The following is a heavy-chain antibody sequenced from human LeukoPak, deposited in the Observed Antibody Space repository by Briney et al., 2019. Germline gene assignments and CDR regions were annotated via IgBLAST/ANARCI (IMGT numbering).Heavy chain of an antibody. D-gene: IGHD4/OR15-4a*01. V-gene: IGHV3-30*04. CDR2: MSRDGRNA. J-gene: IGHJ4*02. Sequence: GGSLRLSCAASGFTFSSYAVHWVRQAPGKGLEGVAVMSRDGRNAYYTDSVKGRFTVSRDTSKNTLYLELNSLRPEDTAMYYCARDGELRLVLHYFDYWGQGTLVTVSS. CDR1: GFTFSSYA. CDR3: ARDGELRLVLHYFDY.